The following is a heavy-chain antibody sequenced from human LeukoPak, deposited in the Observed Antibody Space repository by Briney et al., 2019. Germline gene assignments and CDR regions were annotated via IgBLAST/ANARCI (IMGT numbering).Heavy chain of an antibody. CDR3: ARLSFPGIAAAANDY. CDR2: IYYSGST. J-gene: IGHJ4*02. V-gene: IGHV4-59*08. Sequence: SETLSLTCTVSGGSISSYYWSWIRQPPGKGLEWIGYIYYSGSTNYNPSLKSRVTISVDTSKNQFSLKLSSVTAADTAVYYCARLSFPGIAAAANDYWGQGTLVTVSS. D-gene: IGHD6-13*01. CDR1: GGSISSYY.